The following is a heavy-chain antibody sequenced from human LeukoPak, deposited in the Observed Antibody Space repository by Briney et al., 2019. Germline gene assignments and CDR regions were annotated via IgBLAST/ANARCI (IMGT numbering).Heavy chain of an antibody. CDR3: ARGSVVVPAAIRYYHYYMDV. Sequence: ASVKVSCKASGYTFTSYYMHRVRQAPGQGLEWMGIINPSGGSTSYAQKFQGRVTMTRDMSTSTVYMELSSLRSEDTAVYYCARGSVVVPAAIRYYHYYMDVWGKGTTVTVSS. CDR1: GYTFTSYY. V-gene: IGHV1-46*01. D-gene: IGHD2-2*02. CDR2: INPSGGST. J-gene: IGHJ6*03.